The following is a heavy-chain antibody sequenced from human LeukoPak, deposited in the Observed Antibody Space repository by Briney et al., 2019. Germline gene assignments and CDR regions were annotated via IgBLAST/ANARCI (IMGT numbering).Heavy chain of an antibody. CDR1: LFSLSSYG. V-gene: IGHV3-30*18. Sequence: GGSLTLSHAHSLFSLSSYGMLWVRQAPGKGLEWVAVISSDGSNKYYADSVKGRFTISRDNSKNTLYLQINSLRAEDTAVYYRAKVGEEDAEYGGNTRAFDICGEGT. CDR3: AKVGEEDAEYGGNTRAFDI. CDR2: ISSDGSNK. J-gene: IGHJ3*02. D-gene: IGHD4-23*01.